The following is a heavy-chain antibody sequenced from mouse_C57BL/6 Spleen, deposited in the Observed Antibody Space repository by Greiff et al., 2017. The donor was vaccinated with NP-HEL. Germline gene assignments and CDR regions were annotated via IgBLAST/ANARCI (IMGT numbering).Heavy chain of an antibody. CDR3: TTGSSWAY. CDR2: IDPENGDT. V-gene: IGHV14-4*01. Sequence: EVKLQQSGAELVRPGASVKLSCTASGFNIKDDYMHWVKQRPEQGLEWIGWIDPENGDTEYASKFQGKATITADTSSNTAYLQLSSLTSEDTAVYYCTTGSSWAYWGQGTLVTVSA. CDR1: GFNIKDDY. D-gene: IGHD1-1*01. J-gene: IGHJ3*01.